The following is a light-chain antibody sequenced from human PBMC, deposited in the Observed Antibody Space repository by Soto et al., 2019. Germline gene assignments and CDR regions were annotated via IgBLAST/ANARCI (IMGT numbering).Light chain of an antibody. Sequence: QSVLTQPASVSGSAGQSITISCTGTSSDVGGYNYVSWYQQHPGKAPKLMIYEVSNRPSGVSNRFSGSKSGNTASLTISGLQAEDEADYYCSSYTSSSTLVFGTGTKLTVL. CDR1: SSDVGGYNY. CDR3: SSYTSSSTLV. J-gene: IGLJ1*01. CDR2: EVS. V-gene: IGLV2-14*01.